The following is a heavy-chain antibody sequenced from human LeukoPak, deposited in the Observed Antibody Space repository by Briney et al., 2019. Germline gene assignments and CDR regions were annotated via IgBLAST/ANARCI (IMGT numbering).Heavy chain of an antibody. CDR1: GFTFSNYW. CDR2: IKQGGNEK. Sequence: GGSLRLSCAASGFTFSNYWMTWVRQAPGNGLEWVANIKQGGNEKYYVDSVKGRFTISRGYAKNSLHLQMNSLRSEDTAVYYCARGYGEDYCSAVSCRWYDYWGQGTLVTVSS. J-gene: IGHJ4*02. CDR3: ARGYGEDYCSAVSCRWYDY. D-gene: IGHD2-15*01. V-gene: IGHV3-7*04.